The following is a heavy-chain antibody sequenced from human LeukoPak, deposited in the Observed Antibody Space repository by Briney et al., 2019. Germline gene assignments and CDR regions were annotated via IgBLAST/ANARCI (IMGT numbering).Heavy chain of an antibody. CDR3: ARGPSSGWSRDSPFDP. J-gene: IGHJ5*02. CDR1: GFTVSSND. CDR2: FDSGGST. V-gene: IGHV3-66*01. Sequence: AGGSLRLSCAASGFTVSSNDVSWARHAQGKGREWGTDFDSGGSTYYGDSVKGRLTIYRDNSKNALYLQMKSLRAEDTAVYDCARGPSSGWSRDSPFDPWGQGTLVTVSS. D-gene: IGHD6-19*01.